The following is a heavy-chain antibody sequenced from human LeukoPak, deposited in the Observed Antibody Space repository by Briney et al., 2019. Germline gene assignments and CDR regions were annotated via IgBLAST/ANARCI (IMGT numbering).Heavy chain of an antibody. D-gene: IGHD3-10*01. J-gene: IGHJ4*02. V-gene: IGHV4-61*02. Sequence: SETLSLTCTVSGGSISSGSYYWSWIRQPAGKGLEWIGRIYTSGSTNYNPSLTSRVTISVDTSKNQFYLKLSSVTAADTAVYYCARELLWFGELRGYFDYWGQGTLVTVSS. CDR3: ARELLWFGELRGYFDY. CDR2: IYTSGST. CDR1: GGSISSGSYY.